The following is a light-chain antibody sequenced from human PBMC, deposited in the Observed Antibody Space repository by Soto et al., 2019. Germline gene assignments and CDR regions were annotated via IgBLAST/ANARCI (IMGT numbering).Light chain of an antibody. CDR1: QGVGKF. Sequence: DIQLTQSPLSLSASVGDRVTITCQASQGVGKFLNWFQQKSGEAPKLLIYDASHLESGVPVRFRGSGSGAAFTLTIISLQPEDFATYYCQQYDSPPTTFGGGTKVDMK. CDR3: QQYDSPPTT. V-gene: IGKV1-33*01. CDR2: DAS. J-gene: IGKJ4*01.